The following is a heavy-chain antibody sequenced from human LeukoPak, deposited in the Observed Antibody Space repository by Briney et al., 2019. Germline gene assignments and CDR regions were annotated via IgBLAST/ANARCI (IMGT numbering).Heavy chain of an antibody. J-gene: IGHJ4*02. D-gene: IGHD6-13*01. Sequence: PSETLSLTCNVSGGSISGPNYSWSWTRQPAGEGLEWIGRVSTSGSTIYNPSLKSRVTISLDTSKNQFSLKVSSVTAADTAVYYCARGGFPGFSTSWFYWGQGILVTVSS. CDR2: VSTSGST. CDR3: ARGGFPGFSTSWFY. V-gene: IGHV4-61*02. CDR1: GGSISGPNYS.